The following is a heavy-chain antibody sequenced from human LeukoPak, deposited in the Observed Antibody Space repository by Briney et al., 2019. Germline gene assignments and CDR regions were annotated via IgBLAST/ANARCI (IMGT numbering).Heavy chain of an antibody. CDR2: IDYSGST. Sequence: SETLSLTCTVSGGSIRSYYWSWIRQPPGKGLEWIGYIDYSGSTNYNPSLKSRVTISVDTYKNQFSLNLSSVTAADTAVYYCAREQARYGDFDYWGQGTLVTVSS. J-gene: IGHJ4*02. V-gene: IGHV4-59*01. CDR3: AREQARYGDFDY. D-gene: IGHD4-17*01. CDR1: GGSIRSYY.